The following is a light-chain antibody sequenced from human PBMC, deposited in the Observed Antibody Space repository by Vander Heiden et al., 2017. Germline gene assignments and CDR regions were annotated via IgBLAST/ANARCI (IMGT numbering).Light chain of an antibody. CDR2: DVT. CDR3: CSYAGTETEL. J-gene: IGLJ2*01. CDR1: SSDVGGNKY. V-gene: IGLV2-11*01. Sequence: QSALTHPRPVSGSPGPSVTISCTGTSSDVGGNKYVSWYQQHPGKPPKLMLYDVTKRPSGVPDRCSASKSGNTASPNISGLQAEDEADEYYCSYAGTETELFGGGTKLTVL.